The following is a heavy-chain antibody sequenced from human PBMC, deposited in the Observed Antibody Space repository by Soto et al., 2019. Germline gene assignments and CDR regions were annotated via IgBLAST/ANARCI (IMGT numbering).Heavy chain of an antibody. CDR2: ITSTGATA. V-gene: IGHV3-64*01. CDR3: ARGFLLIPRTELKNLDY. CDR1: GFTFSSYA. Sequence: GGSLRLSCVASGFTFSSYARHCVRQAPGKGPEYVSAITSTGATAYYANSVQGRFIISRDNSKNTLYLQMGSLRPEDTAVYYCARGFLLIPRTELKNLDYWVQGTLVTVSS. J-gene: IGHJ4*02. D-gene: IGHD1-26*01.